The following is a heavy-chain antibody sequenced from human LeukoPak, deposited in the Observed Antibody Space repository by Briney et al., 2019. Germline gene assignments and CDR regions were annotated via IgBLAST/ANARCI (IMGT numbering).Heavy chain of an antibody. V-gene: IGHV3-43D*03. CDR2: ILWDGGGT. CDR3: AKDIVMSGFGEPGFDY. D-gene: IGHD3-10*01. J-gene: IGHJ4*02. Sequence: GGSLRLSCAASGFTFDDYAMHWVRQAPGKGLEWVPLILWDGGGTYYADSVKGRFTISRDNSKNSLYLQMNSLRAEDTALYYCAKDIVMSGFGEPGFDYWGQGTLVTVSS. CDR1: GFTFDDYA.